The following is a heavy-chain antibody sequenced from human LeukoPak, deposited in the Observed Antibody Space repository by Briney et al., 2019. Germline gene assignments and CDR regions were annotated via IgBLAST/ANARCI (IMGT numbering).Heavy chain of an antibody. V-gene: IGHV1-69*04. CDR2: IIPILGIA. CDR1: GGTFSGYA. J-gene: IGHJ4*02. CDR3: ARDYGGNPAYSDY. D-gene: IGHD4-23*01. Sequence: SVKVSCKASGGTFSGYAISWVRQAPGQGLEWMGRIIPILGIANYAQKFQGRVTITADKSTSTAYMELSSLRSDDTAVYYCARDYGGNPAYSDYWGQGTLVTVSS.